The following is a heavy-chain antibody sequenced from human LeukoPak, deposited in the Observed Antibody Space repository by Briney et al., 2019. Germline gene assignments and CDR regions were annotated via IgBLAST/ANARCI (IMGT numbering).Heavy chain of an antibody. CDR3: ARAQEYCSSTSCYLYFDY. J-gene: IGHJ4*02. D-gene: IGHD2-2*01. V-gene: IGHV3-48*03. CDR2: ISSSGSTI. Sequence: FISSSGSTIYYADSVKGRFTISRDNAKNSLYLQMNSLRAEDTAVYYCARAQEYCSSTSCYLYFDYWGQGTLVTVSS.